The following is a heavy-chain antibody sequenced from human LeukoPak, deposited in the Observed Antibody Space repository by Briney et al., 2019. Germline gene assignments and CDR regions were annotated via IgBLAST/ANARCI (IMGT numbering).Heavy chain of an antibody. CDR3: ARGLITIFSRGNWFDP. D-gene: IGHD3-3*01. CDR1: GGPLTSYY. V-gene: IGHV4-30-4*08. CDR2: IYYSGST. Sequence: SETLSLTCAVSGGPLTSYYWSWIRQPPGKGLEWIGYIYYSGSTYYNPSLKSRVTISVDTSKNQFSLKLSSVTAADTAVYYCARGLITIFSRGNWFDPWGQGTLVTVSS. J-gene: IGHJ5*02.